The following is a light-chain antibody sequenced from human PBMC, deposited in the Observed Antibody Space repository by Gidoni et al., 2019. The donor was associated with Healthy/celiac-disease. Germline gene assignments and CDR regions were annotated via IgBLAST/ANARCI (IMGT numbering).Light chain of an antibody. Sequence: EIVLTQSPGTLSLSPGERATLSCRASRSVSSSYLAWYQQKPGQAPRLLIYGASSRATGIPDRFSGSGSGTDFTLTISRLEPEDFAVYYCQQYGSSPWTFXQXTKVXIK. CDR2: GAS. CDR1: RSVSSSY. V-gene: IGKV3-20*01. J-gene: IGKJ1*01. CDR3: QQYGSSPWT.